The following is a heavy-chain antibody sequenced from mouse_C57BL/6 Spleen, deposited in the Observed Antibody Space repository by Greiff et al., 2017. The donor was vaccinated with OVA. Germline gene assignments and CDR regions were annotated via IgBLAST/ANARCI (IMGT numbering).Heavy chain of an antibody. V-gene: IGHV1-50*01. CDR3: ARGDYYGSSYGFAY. J-gene: IGHJ3*01. CDR1: GYTFTSYW. Sequence: QVQLQQPGAELVKPGASVKLSCKASGYTFTSYWMQWVKQRPGQGLEWIGEIDPSDSYPNYNQKFKGKATLTVDTSSSTAYMQLSSLTSEDSAVYYCARGDYYGSSYGFAYWGQGTLVTVSA. CDR2: IDPSDSYP. D-gene: IGHD1-1*01.